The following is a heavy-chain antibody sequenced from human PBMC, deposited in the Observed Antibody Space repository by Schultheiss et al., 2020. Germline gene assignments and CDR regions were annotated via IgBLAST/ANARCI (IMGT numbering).Heavy chain of an antibody. V-gene: IGHV4-59*12. J-gene: IGHJ4*02. Sequence: SQTLSLTCTVSGGSISSYYWSWIRQPPGKGLEWIGYIYYSGSTNYNPSLKSRVTISVDTSKNQFSLKLSSVTAADTAVYYCASTQGWLRFGFDYWGQGTLVTVSS. D-gene: IGHD5-12*01. CDR1: GGSISSYY. CDR2: IYYSGST. CDR3: ASTQGWLRFGFDY.